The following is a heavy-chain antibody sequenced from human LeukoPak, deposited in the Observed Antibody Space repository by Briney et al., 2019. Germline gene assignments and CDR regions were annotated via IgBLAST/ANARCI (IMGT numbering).Heavy chain of an antibody. Sequence: ASVKVSCKASGYAFTTYDITWVRQAPGQRLEWMGWMTPNSGDTAYAEIFQDRVTMTSNTTTNTAYLELGSLTSEDTAIYYCTRGAREGDFFAPWGQGTLVTVSS. V-gene: IGHV1-8*01. CDR1: GYAFTTYD. D-gene: IGHD1-26*01. J-gene: IGHJ5*02. CDR3: TRGAREGDFFAP. CDR2: MTPNSGDT.